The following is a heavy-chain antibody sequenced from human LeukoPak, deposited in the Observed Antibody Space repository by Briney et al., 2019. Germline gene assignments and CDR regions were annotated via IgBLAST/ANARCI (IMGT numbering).Heavy chain of an antibody. D-gene: IGHD1-26*01. Sequence: GGSLRLSCAASGFTFSTYGMTWVRQAPGKGLEWVSAISGSAATTFYADSVKGRFTISRDNSKNTLYLQMNSLRAEDTAVYYCAKEVVWELLSYFDYWGQGTLVTVSS. CDR3: AKEVVWELLSYFDY. V-gene: IGHV3-23*01. CDR2: ISGSAATT. CDR1: GFTFSTYG. J-gene: IGHJ4*02.